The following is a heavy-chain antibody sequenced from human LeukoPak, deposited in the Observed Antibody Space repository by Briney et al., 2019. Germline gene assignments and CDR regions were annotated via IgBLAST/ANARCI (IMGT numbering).Heavy chain of an antibody. CDR2: ISAYNGNT. Sequence: ASVKVSCKASGYTFTSYGISWVRQAPGQGLEWMGWISAYNGNTNYAQKLQGRVTMTTDTSTSTAYMELRSLRSDDTAVYYCARVHTMIETYYYYYYMDVWGKGTTVTVSS. V-gene: IGHV1-18*01. D-gene: IGHD3-22*01. CDR3: ARVHTMIETYYYYYYMDV. CDR1: GYTFTSYG. J-gene: IGHJ6*03.